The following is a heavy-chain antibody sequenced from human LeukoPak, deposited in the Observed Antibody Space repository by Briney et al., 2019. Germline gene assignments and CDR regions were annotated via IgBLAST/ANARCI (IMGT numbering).Heavy chain of an antibody. J-gene: IGHJ4*02. V-gene: IGHV1-2*02. Sequence: ASVKVSCKASGYTFTGYCMHWVRQAPGQGLEWMGWINPNSGGTNYAQKFQGRVTMTRDTSISTAYMELSRLRSDDTAVYYCARVRYTVLRPDYWGQGTLVTVSS. CDR2: INPNSGGT. CDR3: ARVRYTVLRPDY. D-gene: IGHD3-3*01. CDR1: GYTFTGYC.